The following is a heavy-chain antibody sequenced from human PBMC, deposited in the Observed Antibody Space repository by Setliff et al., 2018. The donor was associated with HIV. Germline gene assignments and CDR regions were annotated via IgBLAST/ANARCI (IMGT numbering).Heavy chain of an antibody. CDR1: GGSISSGDYY. Sequence: SETLSLTCTVSGGSISSGDYYWSWIRQHPRKGLEWIGYIYYTGSTYYNPSLKSRVTISVDKSKNQFSLKLTSVTAADTAVYYCARVAAGTYGKGDWFDPWGQGTQVTVSS. J-gene: IGHJ5*02. CDR3: ARVAAGTYGKGDWFDP. D-gene: IGHD3-10*01. V-gene: IGHV4-31*03. CDR2: IYYTGST.